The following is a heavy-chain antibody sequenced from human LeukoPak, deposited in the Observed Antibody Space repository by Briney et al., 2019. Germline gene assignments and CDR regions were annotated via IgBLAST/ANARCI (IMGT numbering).Heavy chain of an antibody. CDR3: ARDSSVVTSSDAFDI. CDR2: INHSGST. V-gene: IGHV4-34*01. Sequence: SETLSLTCAVYGGSFSGYYWSWIRQPPRKGLEWIGEINHSGSTNYNPSLKSRVTISVDTSKHQFSLRLTSVTAADTAVYYCARDSSVVTSSDAFDIWGPGTMVNVSS. CDR1: GGSFSGYY. J-gene: IGHJ3*02. D-gene: IGHD2-21*02.